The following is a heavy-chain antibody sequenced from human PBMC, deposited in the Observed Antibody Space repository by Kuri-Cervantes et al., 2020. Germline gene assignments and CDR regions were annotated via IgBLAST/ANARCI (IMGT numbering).Heavy chain of an antibody. Sequence: GSLRLSCTVSGGSISSYYWSWIRQPPGKGLEWIGYIYYSGSTNYNPSLKSRVTISVDTSKNQFSLKLSSVTAADTAVYYCARATLITQGWWRSYGYHGMDVWGQGTTVTVSS. CDR1: GGSISSYY. V-gene: IGHV4-59*01. D-gene: IGHD5-18*01. CDR3: ARATLITQGWWRSYGYHGMDV. CDR2: IYYSGST. J-gene: IGHJ6*02.